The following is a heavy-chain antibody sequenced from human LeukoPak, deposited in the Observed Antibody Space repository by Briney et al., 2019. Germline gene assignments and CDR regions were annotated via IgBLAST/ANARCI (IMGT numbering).Heavy chain of an antibody. CDR2: IYNSGRS. V-gene: IGHV4-59*01. CDR1: GGSIGSGY. CDR3: AGGSGASWFDP. D-gene: IGHD2-8*02. Sequence: SSETLSLTCSVSGGSIGSGYWSWIRQPPGKGLEWIAYIYNSGRSNYNPSLKSRVTISLDTSKNQFSLKLISVTAADTAVYYCAGGSGASWFDPWGQGTLVTVSS. J-gene: IGHJ5*02.